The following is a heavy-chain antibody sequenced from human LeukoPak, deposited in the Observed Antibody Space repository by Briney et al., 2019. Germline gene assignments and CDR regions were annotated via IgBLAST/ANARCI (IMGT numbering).Heavy chain of an antibody. J-gene: IGHJ4*02. CDR3: ARDGADGLLCFGELSLVKYFDY. Sequence: GGSLRLSCAASGFTFSSYEMNWVRQAPGKGLEWVPYISSSGSTIYYADSVKGRFTISRDNAKNSLYLQMNSLRAEDTAVYYCARDGADGLLCFGELSLVKYFDYWGQGTLVTVSS. CDR1: GFTFSSYE. V-gene: IGHV3-48*03. CDR2: ISSSGSTI. D-gene: IGHD3-10*01.